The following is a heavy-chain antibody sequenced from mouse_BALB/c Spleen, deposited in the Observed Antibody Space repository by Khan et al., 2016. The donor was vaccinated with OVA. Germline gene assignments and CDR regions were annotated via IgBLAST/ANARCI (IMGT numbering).Heavy chain of an antibody. D-gene: IGHD2-14*01. J-gene: IGHJ2*01. CDR3: AKNFRSAVYCDY. V-gene: IGHV1S136*01. Sequence: VQLKQSGPELVKPGASVKMSCKASGYTFTSYVIHWVKQKPGQGLEWIGYIYPYNDDTKYNEKFKDKATLTSDKSSSTAYMDLSSLTSEDSAVYYCAKNFRSAVYCDYWGQGTTLTVSS. CDR2: IYPYNDDT. CDR1: GYTFTSYV.